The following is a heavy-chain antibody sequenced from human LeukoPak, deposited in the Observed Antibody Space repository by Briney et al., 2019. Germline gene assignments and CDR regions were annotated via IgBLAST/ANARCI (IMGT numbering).Heavy chain of an antibody. Sequence: PSETLSLTCAVYGGSFSGYYWSWIRQPPGKGLEWIGEINHSGSTNYNPSLKSRVTISVDTSKNQFSLKLSSVTAADTAVYYCARKSYSGSYYSGVRAFDIWGQGTMVTVSS. D-gene: IGHD1-26*01. V-gene: IGHV4-34*01. CDR3: ARKSYSGSYYSGVRAFDI. J-gene: IGHJ3*02. CDR2: INHSGST. CDR1: GGSFSGYY.